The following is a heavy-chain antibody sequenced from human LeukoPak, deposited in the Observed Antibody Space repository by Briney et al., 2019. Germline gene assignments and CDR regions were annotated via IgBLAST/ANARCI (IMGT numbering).Heavy chain of an antibody. J-gene: IGHJ6*02. CDR3: ARDQRYDSSGANGGMDV. CDR2: IWYDGSNK. D-gene: IGHD3-22*01. Sequence: GGSLRLSCAASGFTFSSYGMHWVRQAPGKGLEWVAVIWYDGSNKYYADSVKGRFTISRDNSKNTLYLQMNSLRAEDTAVYYCARDQRYDSSGANGGMDVWGQGTTVTVSS. CDR1: GFTFSSYG. V-gene: IGHV3-33*01.